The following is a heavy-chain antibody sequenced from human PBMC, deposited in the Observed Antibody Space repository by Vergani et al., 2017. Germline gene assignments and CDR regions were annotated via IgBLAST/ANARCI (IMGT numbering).Heavy chain of an antibody. CDR1: GGSISSGSYY. CDR2: IYTSGST. J-gene: IGHJ6*02. CDR3: ARGXDPTDYYYYYGMDV. Sequence: QVQLQESGPGLVKPSQTLCLTCTVSGGSISSGSYYWSWIRQPAGKGLEWIGRIYTSGSTNYNPSLKSRVTISVDTSKNQFSLKLSSVTAADTAVYYCARGXDPTDYYYYYGMDVWGQGTTVTVSS. V-gene: IGHV4-61*02. D-gene: IGHD3-16*01.